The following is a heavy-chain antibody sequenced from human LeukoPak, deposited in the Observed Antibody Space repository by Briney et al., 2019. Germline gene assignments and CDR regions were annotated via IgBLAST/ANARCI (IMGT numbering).Heavy chain of an antibody. V-gene: IGHV1-2*02. CDR2: INPNSGGT. J-gene: IGHJ6*02. Sequence: ASVKVSCKASGYTFTSYGISWVRQAPGQGLEWMGWINPNSGGTNYAQKFQGRVTMTRDTPISTAYMELSRLRSDDTAVYYCARDLSRGGPLRFLEWTTYGMDVWGQGTTVTVSS. CDR3: ARDLSRGGPLRFLEWTTYGMDV. CDR1: GYTFTSYG. D-gene: IGHD3-3*01.